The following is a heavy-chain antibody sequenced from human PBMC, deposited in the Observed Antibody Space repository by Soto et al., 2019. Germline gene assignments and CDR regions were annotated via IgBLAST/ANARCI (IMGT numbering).Heavy chain of an antibody. V-gene: IGHV1-18*01. CDR2: ISAHHGNT. CDR1: GYAFTTYG. CDR3: ARGRYGDY. J-gene: IGHJ4*02. D-gene: IGHD1-1*01. Sequence: QVHLVQSGAEVKKPGASVKVSCQASGYAFTTYGITWVRQAPGQGLEWMGWISAHHGNTNYAQKLQGRVTVTRDTSTSTAYMELRSLRSDDTAVYYCARGRYGDYWGQGALVTVSS.